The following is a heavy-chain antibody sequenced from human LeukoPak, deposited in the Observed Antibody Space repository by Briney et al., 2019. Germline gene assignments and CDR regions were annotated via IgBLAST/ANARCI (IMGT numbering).Heavy chain of an antibody. V-gene: IGHV3-7*03. CDR1: GFTFSNAW. CDR3: ARDRHYDFWSGYYTPFNS. CDR2: MKQDGSEQ. Sequence: PGGSLRLSCAASGFTFSNAWMSWVRQAPGKGLEWVANMKQDGSEQYYVDSMKGRFTISRDNAKNSLYLQINSLRAEDTAVYYCARDRHYDFWSGYYTPFNSWGQGTLVTVSS. J-gene: IGHJ4*02. D-gene: IGHD3-3*01.